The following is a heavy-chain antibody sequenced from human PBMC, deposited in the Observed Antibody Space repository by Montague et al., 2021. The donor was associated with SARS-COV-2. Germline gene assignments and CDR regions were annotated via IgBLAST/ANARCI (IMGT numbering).Heavy chain of an antibody. CDR3: ARRGRKLLPVATTIGGFDI. Sequence: SETLSLTCTVSGGFISSSNYYWDWIRQPPGKGLEWIGSIYDSGSTYYXXXLKSRVTISVDTSKNHFSLKLSPVTAADTAVYYCARRGRKLLPVATTIGGFDIWGQGTMVTVSS. CDR2: IYDSGST. J-gene: IGHJ3*02. CDR1: GGFISSSNYY. D-gene: IGHD5-12*01. V-gene: IGHV4-39*02.